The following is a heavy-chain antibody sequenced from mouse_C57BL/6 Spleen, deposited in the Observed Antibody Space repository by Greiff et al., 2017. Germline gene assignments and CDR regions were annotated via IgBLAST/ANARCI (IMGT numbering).Heavy chain of an antibody. V-gene: IGHV1-50*01. J-gene: IGHJ2*01. CDR1: GYTFTSYW. Sequence: QVQLQQSGAELVKPGASVKLSCKASGYTFTSYWMQWVKQRPGQGLEWIGEIDPSDSYTNYNQKFKGKATLTVDTSSSTAYMQLSSLTSEDSAVYYCARNYDYEDFDYWGQGTTLTVSS. CDR3: ARNYDYEDFDY. D-gene: IGHD2-4*01. CDR2: IDPSDSYT.